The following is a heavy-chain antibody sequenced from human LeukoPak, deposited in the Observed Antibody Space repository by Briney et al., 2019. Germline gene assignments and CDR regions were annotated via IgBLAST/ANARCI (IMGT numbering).Heavy chain of an antibody. CDR3: ARERYSVNDYDAFDI. CDR2: INSNGGRI. CDR1: GFIFSGHA. Sequence: GGSLILSCAASGFIFSGHAMHWVRQAPGKGPEYVSTINSNGGRIYYADSVKGRFTISRDNSKNTLSLQMGSLRTEDMAVYYCARERYSVNDYDAFDIWGQGTMVTVSS. V-gene: IGHV3-64*02. J-gene: IGHJ3*02. D-gene: IGHD5/OR15-5a*01.